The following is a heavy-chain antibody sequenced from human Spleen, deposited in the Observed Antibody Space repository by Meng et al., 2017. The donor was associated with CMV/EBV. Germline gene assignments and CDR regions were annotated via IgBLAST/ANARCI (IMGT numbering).Heavy chain of an antibody. CDR2: TYYRSRWYN. J-gene: IGHJ5*02. D-gene: IGHD6-6*01. V-gene: IGHV6-1*01. CDR3: ARAAVGSSSWFDP. Sequence: LRLSCAFSGDSVSSNSAAWNWIRQSPSRGLEWLGRTYYRSRWYNDYAVSVKSRITINPDTSKNQFSLQLNSVTPEDTAVYYCARAAVGSSSWFDPWGQGTLVTVSS. CDR1: GDSVSSNSAA.